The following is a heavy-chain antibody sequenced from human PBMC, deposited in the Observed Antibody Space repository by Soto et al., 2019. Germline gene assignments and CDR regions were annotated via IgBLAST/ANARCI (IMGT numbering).Heavy chain of an antibody. CDR2: INPSGATT. V-gene: IGHV1-46*03. CDR1: GYTFTSYH. J-gene: IGHJ4*02. Sequence: QVQLVQSGAEVKKPGASVKSSCKASGYTFTSYHIHWVRQAPGQGLEWMGVINPSGATTTFAQKFHGRVTMTRDTSTSTVYMELGSLTSADTAVYYCARAQVWGMHDYWGQGTLVTVSS. CDR3: ARAQVWGMHDY. D-gene: IGHD7-27*01.